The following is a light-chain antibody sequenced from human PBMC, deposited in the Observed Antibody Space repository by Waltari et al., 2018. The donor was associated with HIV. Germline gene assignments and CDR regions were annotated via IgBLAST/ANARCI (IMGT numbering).Light chain of an antibody. Sequence: QAGLTQPPSVSKALRQTATLTCTGNSSNVGNQGAAWLQQHQGHPPKLLSYRNNNRPSGSSESFSASRSGNIASLNITGLQPEDESDYYCSAWDSSLGEWVFGGGTKLTVL. CDR3: SAWDSSLGEWV. CDR2: RNN. J-gene: IGLJ2*01. CDR1: SSNVGNQG. V-gene: IGLV10-54*04.